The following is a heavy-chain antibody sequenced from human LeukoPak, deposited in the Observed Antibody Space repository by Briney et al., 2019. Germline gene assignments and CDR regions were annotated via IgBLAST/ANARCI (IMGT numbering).Heavy chain of an antibody. CDR1: GDRVSSNSAA. CDR2: TYYRSKWYN. Sequence: SQTLSLTCAISGDRVSSNSAAWNWIRQSPSRGLEWLGRTYYRSKWYNDYAVSVKSRITINPDTSKNQFSLQLNSVTPEGTAVYYCARDPRRVRSSGWYFDYWGQGTLVTVSS. J-gene: IGHJ4*02. D-gene: IGHD6-19*01. V-gene: IGHV6-1*01. CDR3: ARDPRRVRSSGWYFDY.